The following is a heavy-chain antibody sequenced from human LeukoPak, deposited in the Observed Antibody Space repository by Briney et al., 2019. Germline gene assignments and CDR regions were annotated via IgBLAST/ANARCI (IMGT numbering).Heavy chain of an antibody. V-gene: IGHV4-59*12. CDR3: ARAPSLTTVTTGLNWFDP. D-gene: IGHD4-11*01. J-gene: IGHJ5*02. CDR2: IYYTGST. Sequence: SETLSLTCTVSGGSISSYYWSWIRQPPGKGLERIGYIYYTGSTNYNPSLESRVTISVDRSKNQFSLKLSSVTAADTAVYYCARAPSLTTVTTGLNWFDPWGQGTLVTVSS. CDR1: GGSISSYY.